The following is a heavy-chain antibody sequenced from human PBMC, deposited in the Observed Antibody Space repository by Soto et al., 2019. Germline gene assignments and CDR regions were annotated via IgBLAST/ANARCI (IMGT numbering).Heavy chain of an antibody. Sequence: GSGPTLVNPTQTLTLTCTFSGFSLSTRGVGVGWIRQSPGKALEWLTLIYWDDDKRYRPSLKNRLTITKDTSKNQVVLIMTNMEPVDTATYYCARRRNSNYGFDYWGQGTLVTVSS. D-gene: IGHD4-4*01. CDR1: GFSLSTRGVG. V-gene: IGHV2-5*02. J-gene: IGHJ4*02. CDR3: ARRRNSNYGFDY. CDR2: IYWDDDK.